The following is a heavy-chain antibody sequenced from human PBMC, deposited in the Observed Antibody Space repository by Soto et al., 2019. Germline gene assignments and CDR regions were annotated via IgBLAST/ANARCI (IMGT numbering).Heavy chain of an antibody. Sequence: PGGSLRLSCAASGFTFSSYSMNWVRQAPGKGLEWVSYISSSSSTIYYADSVKGRFTISRDNAKNSLYLQMNSLRDEDTAVYYCARDLMCSSTSCYTRLDYGGNSENYWGQGTLVTVSS. CDR2: ISSSSSTI. V-gene: IGHV3-48*02. D-gene: IGHD2-2*02. CDR3: ARDLMCSSTSCYTRLDYGGNSENY. J-gene: IGHJ4*02. CDR1: GFTFSSYS.